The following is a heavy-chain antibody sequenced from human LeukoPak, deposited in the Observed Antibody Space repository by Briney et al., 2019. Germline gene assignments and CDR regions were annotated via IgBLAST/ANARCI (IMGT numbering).Heavy chain of an antibody. CDR3: ARPVTPGLYYFDY. D-gene: IGHD4-17*01. CDR2: ISPTGATT. CDR1: GYTFTSYD. Sequence: ASVKVSCKASGYTFTSYDINWVRQATGQGLEWMGIISPTGATTSYAQKFQGRITMTRDTSTSTLYMELRSLTSEDTAVYYCARPVTPGLYYFDYWGQGTLVTVTS. V-gene: IGHV1-46*01. J-gene: IGHJ4*02.